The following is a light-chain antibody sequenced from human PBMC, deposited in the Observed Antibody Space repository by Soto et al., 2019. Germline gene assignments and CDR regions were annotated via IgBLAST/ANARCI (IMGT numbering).Light chain of an antibody. Sequence: QSVLTQPPSASGTPGQRVTISCSGSDSNIGSNTVNWYQQVPGTAPKLLIYSNSQRPSGVPDRFSGSKSGTSASLAIGGLQSEDEGDYYCAAWDDSLNGRAVFGGGTKLTVL. CDR2: SNS. V-gene: IGLV1-44*01. CDR1: DSNIGSNT. CDR3: AAWDDSLNGRAV. J-gene: IGLJ3*02.